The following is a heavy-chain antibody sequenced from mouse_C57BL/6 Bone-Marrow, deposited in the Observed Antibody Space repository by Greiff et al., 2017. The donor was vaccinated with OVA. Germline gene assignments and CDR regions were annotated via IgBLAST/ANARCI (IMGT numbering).Heavy chain of an antibody. D-gene: IGHD2-2*01. CDR2: INPNYGTT. Sequence: VQLQQSGPELVKPGASVKISCKASGYSFTDYNMNWVKQSNGKSLEWIGVINPNYGTTSYNQKFKGKATLTVDQSSSTAYMQLNSLISEDSAVYYCAVWLRISPYYYAMDYWGQGTSVTVSS. V-gene: IGHV1-39*01. CDR3: AVWLRISPYYYAMDY. CDR1: GYSFTDYN. J-gene: IGHJ4*01.